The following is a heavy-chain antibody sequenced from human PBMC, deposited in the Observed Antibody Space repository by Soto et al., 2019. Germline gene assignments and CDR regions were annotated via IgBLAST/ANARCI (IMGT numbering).Heavy chain of an antibody. D-gene: IGHD4-17*01. CDR3: ARDRDYGGNQPYYYYFGMDV. CDR2: IKQDGSEK. J-gene: IGHJ6*02. Sequence: GGSLRLSCAASGFTFSSYWMSWVRQAPGKGLEWVANIKQDGSEKYYVDSVKGRFTISRDNAKNSLYLQMNSLRAEDTAVYYCARDRDYGGNQPYYYYFGMDVWGQGTTVTVSS. V-gene: IGHV3-7*01. CDR1: GFTFSSYW.